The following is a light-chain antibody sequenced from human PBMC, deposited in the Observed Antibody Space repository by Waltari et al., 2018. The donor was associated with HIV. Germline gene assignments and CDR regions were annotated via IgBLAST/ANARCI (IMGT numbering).Light chain of an antibody. J-gene: IGKJ5*01. CDR2: DAS. CDR1: QDINKH. Sequence: DVQMTQSPSSLSASVGDRVTITCQASQDINKHLNWYQQKSGKAPKFLIYDASNLETGVPSRFSGSGAGTDFTFTISSLQPEDIGTYYCQQYNNVPTFGQGTRLEIK. CDR3: QQYNNVPT. V-gene: IGKV1-33*01.